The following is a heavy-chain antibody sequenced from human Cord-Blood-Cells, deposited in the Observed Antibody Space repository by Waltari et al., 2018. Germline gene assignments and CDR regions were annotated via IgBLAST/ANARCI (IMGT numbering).Heavy chain of an antibody. CDR2: INHSGST. CDR3: ARGRHSRGHFDY. Sequence: QVQLQQWGAGLLKPSETLSLACAVYGGSFSGYYWCWIRQPPGKGLEWIGEINHSGSTNYNPSLKSRVTISVDTSKNQFSLKLSSVTAADTAVYYCARGRHSRGHFDYWGQGTLVTVSS. J-gene: IGHJ4*02. V-gene: IGHV4-34*01. D-gene: IGHD3-10*01. CDR1: GGSFSGYY.